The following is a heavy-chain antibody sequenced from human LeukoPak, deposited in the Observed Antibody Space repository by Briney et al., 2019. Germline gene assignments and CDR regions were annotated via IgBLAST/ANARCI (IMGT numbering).Heavy chain of an antibody. Sequence: HPGGSLRLSCTASGFTVSSNYMSWVRQAPGQGLEWVSVIYSGGSTYYADSVKGRFTISRDNSENTLYLQMNSLRAEDTAVYYCARDSCGGDCYPYTFDYWGQGTLVTVSS. CDR2: IYSGGST. CDR3: ARDSCGGDCYPYTFDY. D-gene: IGHD2-21*02. V-gene: IGHV3-53*01. J-gene: IGHJ4*02. CDR1: GFTVSSNY.